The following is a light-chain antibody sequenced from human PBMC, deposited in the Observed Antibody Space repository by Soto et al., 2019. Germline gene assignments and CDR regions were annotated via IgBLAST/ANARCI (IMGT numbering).Light chain of an antibody. CDR1: LTIGDS. CDR2: GAS. J-gene: IGKJ4*01. CDR3: QQSYSTPLT. Sequence: DIRMTQSPSSLSASVGDRVTITCRASLTIGDSLSWFQQKVGKPPTLLIYGASALQSGVPARFSGSGSGTDFTLTINNMQRGDFATYYCQQSYSTPLTFGGGTKVDIK. V-gene: IGKV1-39*01.